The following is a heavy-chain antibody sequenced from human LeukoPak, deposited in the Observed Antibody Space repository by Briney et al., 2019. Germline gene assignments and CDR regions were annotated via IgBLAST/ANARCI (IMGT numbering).Heavy chain of an antibody. D-gene: IGHD2-21*01. CDR3: ARTSTLWWASSSGMDV. J-gene: IGHJ6*02. CDR2: INHSGST. Sequence: SETLSLTCAVYGGSFSGYYWSWIRQPPGKGLEWIGEINHSGSTNYNPSLKSRVTISVDTSKNQFSLKLSSVTAADTAVYYCARTSTLWWASSSGMDVWGQGTTVTVSS. CDR1: GGSFSGYY. V-gene: IGHV4-34*01.